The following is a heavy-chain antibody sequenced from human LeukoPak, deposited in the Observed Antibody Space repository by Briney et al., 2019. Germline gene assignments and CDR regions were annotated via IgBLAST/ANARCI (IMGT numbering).Heavy chain of an antibody. CDR2: INPSGGST. D-gene: IGHD3-10*01. CDR3: ARDQAAKLQYGSGFYYYYGMDV. Sequence: GASVKVSCKASGYTFTSYYMHWVRQAPGQGLEWMGIINPSGGSTSYAQKFQGRVTITADESTSTAYMELSSLRSEDTAVYYCARDQAAKLQYGSGFYYYYGMDVWGQGTTVTVSS. V-gene: IGHV1-46*01. J-gene: IGHJ6*02. CDR1: GYTFTSYY.